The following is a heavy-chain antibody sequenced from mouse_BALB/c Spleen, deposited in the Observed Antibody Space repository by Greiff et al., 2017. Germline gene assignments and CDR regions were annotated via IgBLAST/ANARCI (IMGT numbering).Heavy chain of an antibody. CDR2: IDPYYGGT. V-gene: IGHV1-80*01. D-gene: IGHD1-1*01. J-gene: IGHJ4*01. CDR3: ARGGDYYGYAMDY. Sequence: QVQLKQSGPELVKPGASVKISCKASGYAFSSSWMNWVKQRPGQGLEWIGNIDPYYGGTSYNQKFKGKATLTVDKSSSTAYMQLKSLTSEDSAVYYCARGGDYYGYAMDYWGQGTSVTVSS. CDR1: GYAFSSSW.